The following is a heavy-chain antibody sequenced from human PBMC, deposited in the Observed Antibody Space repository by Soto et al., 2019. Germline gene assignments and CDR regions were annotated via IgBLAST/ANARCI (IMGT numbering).Heavy chain of an antibody. J-gene: IGHJ4*02. V-gene: IGHV5-51*01. D-gene: IGHD2-15*01. CDR3: ARRDCSGGSCYFNFDY. Sequence: PGESLKISCKGSGYSFTSYWIGWVRQMPGKGLEWMGIIYPGDSDTRYSPSFQGQVTISADKSISTAYLQWSSLKASDTAMYYCARRDCSGGSCYFNFDYWGQGTLVTVSS. CDR2: IYPGDSDT. CDR1: GYSFTSYW.